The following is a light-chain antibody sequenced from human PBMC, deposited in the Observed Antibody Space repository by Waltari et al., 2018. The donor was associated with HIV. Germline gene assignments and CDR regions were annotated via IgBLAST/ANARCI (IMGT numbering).Light chain of an antibody. Sequence: QSVLTQPPSASGTPGQRVTISCSGSSSNIGSNTVNWYQQLPETAPNLRIYSNNQRPSVVPDRSSGAKSGTSASLAISGVQSEDEADYYCAAWDDSLNGRVFGGGTKLTVL. CDR2: SNN. CDR1: SSNIGSNT. V-gene: IGLV1-44*01. J-gene: IGLJ3*02. CDR3: AAWDDSLNGRV.